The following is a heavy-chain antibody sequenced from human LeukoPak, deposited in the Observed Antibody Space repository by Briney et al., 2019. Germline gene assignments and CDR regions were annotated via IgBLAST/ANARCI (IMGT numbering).Heavy chain of an antibody. CDR3: ARDLNGYSGSYFDY. CDR1: GFTFSSYS. D-gene: IGHD3-22*01. CDR2: ISSSSSYI. J-gene: IGHJ4*02. V-gene: IGHV3-21*01. Sequence: PGGSLRLSCAASGFTFSSYSMNWVRQAPGKELEWVSSISSSSSYIYYADSVKGRFTISRDNAKNSLYLQMNSLRAEDPAVYYCARDLNGYSGSYFDYWGQGTLVTVSS.